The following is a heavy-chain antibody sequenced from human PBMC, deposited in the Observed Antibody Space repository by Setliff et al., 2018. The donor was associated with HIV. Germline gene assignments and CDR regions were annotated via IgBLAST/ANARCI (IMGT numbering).Heavy chain of an antibody. D-gene: IGHD1-26*01. V-gene: IGHV3-15*01. CDR1: GLTFNNAW. Sequence: GESLKISCAASGLTFNNAWMSWVRQAPGKGLEWVGRIKSKTDGGTTDYAAPVKGRFTISRDDSKNTLYLQMNSLKTEDTAVYYCTTEVSYLSAYWGQGTLVTVSS. J-gene: IGHJ4*02. CDR3: TTEVSYLSAY. CDR2: IKSKTDGGTT.